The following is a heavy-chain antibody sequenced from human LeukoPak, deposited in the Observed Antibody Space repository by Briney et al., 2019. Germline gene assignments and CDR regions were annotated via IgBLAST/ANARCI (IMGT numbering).Heavy chain of an antibody. CDR1: GFTFSTYW. V-gene: IGHV3-74*01. CDR3: AEDLYYYGSGTYRPLDY. CDR2: INGDGSTT. D-gene: IGHD3-10*01. J-gene: IGHJ4*02. Sequence: RGGCLRLSCAASGFTFSTYWMHWVRQAPGKGLVWVSRINGDGSTTSYADSVKGRFIISRDNAKNTLYLQMNSLRAEDTAVYYCAEDLYYYGSGTYRPLDYWGQGTLVTVSS.